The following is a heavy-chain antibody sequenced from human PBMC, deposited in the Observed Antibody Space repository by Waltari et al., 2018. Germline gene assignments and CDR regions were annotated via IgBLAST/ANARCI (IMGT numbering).Heavy chain of an antibody. J-gene: IGHJ4*02. CDR1: GFTFSSYA. D-gene: IGHD3-16*01. CDR2: ISGSGGST. CDR3: AKHIASYDYIWGRPRYAPYFDY. V-gene: IGHV3-23*01. Sequence: EVQLLESGGGLVQPGGSLRLSCAASGFTFSSYAMSWVRQAPGQGLEWVSAISGSGGSTYYADSVKGRFTISRDNSKNTLYLQMNSLRAEDTAVYYCAKHIASYDYIWGRPRYAPYFDYWGQGTLVTVSS.